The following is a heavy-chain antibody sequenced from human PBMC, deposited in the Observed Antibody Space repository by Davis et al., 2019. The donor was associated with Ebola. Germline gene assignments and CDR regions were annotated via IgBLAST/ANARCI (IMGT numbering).Heavy chain of an antibody. V-gene: IGHV3-21*01. CDR2: ISSSSSYI. CDR3: ARDIVVVPAAIVYYGMDV. D-gene: IGHD2-2*01. Sequence: GESLKISCAASGFTFSSYAISWVRQAPGKGLEWVSSISSSSSYIYYADSVKGRFTISRDNAKNSLYLQMNSLRAEDTAVYYCARDIVVVPAAIVYYGMDVWGQGTTVTVSS. CDR1: GFTFSSYA. J-gene: IGHJ6*02.